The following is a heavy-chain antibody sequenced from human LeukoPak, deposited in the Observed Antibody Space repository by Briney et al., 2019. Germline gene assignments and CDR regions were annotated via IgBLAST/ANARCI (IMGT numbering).Heavy chain of an antibody. CDR1: GFTFSSYN. CDR3: ARSYGMDV. CDR2: ISSSSSII. Sequence: PGGSLRLSCAASGFTFSSYNMNWVRQAPGKGLEWVSYISSSSSIIYYTDSVKGRFTISRDNAKSTLYLQMNSLRAEDTAVYYCARSYGMDVWGQGTTVTVSS. J-gene: IGHJ6*02. V-gene: IGHV3-48*04.